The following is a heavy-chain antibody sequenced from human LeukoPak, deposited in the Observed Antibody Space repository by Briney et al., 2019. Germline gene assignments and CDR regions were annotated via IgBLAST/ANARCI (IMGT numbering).Heavy chain of an antibody. V-gene: IGHV6-1*01. J-gene: IGHJ6*02. CDR3: ARDLGYYDFWSGYYLYYYYYGMDV. D-gene: IGHD3-3*01. CDR2: TYYRSKWYN. CDR1: GDSVSSNSAA. Sequence: SQTLSLTCAISGDSVSSNSAAWHWIRQSPSRGLEWLGRTYYRSKWYNDYAVSVKSRITINPDTSKNQFSLQLNSVTPEDTAVYYCARDLGYYDFWSGYYLYYYYYGMDVWGQGTTVTVSS.